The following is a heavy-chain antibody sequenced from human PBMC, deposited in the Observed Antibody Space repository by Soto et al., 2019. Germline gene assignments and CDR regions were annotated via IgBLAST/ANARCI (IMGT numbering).Heavy chain of an antibody. J-gene: IGHJ4*01. CDR2: MWYDGSTN. CDR1: GFTLSSYG. Sequence: QVQLVESGGGVVQPGRSLRLSCAASGFTLSSYGMHWVSQAPGKGLEWVAVMWYDGSTNYYADFVKGRFTMSRDDSENTRFLQMNSRRAEETAVYYLASIDGTGLVNFFDDWCQGSLGTASS. V-gene: IGHV3-33*01. CDR3: ASIDGTGLVNFFDD. D-gene: IGHD1-26*01.